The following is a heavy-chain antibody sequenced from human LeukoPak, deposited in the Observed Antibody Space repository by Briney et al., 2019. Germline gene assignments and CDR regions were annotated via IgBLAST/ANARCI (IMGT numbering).Heavy chain of an antibody. CDR3: ARRLVATTNYFDY. J-gene: IGHJ4*02. D-gene: IGHD5-12*01. CDR2: IYYSGST. CDR1: GGSISSSSYY. Sequence: SETLSLTCTISGGSISSSSYYWGWIRQPPGKGLEWIGSIYYSGSTYYNPSLKSRVTISVDTSKNQFSLKLSSVTAADTAVYYCARRLVATTNYFDYWGQGTLVTVSS. V-gene: IGHV4-39*07.